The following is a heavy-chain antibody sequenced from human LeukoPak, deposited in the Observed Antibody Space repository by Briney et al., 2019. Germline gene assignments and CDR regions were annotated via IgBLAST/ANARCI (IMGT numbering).Heavy chain of an antibody. V-gene: IGHV3-13*01. D-gene: IGHD1-26*01. CDR2: ISTTGDT. Sequence: GGSLRLSCAASGFTFSSYDMHWVRQATGKGLEWVSAISTTGDTYYPGSVKGRFTISRENAKSSLYLQMNSLRAEDTAVYYCAGGRSGSYFDSWGQGTLVAVS. CDR3: AGGRSGSYFDS. CDR1: GFTFSSYD. J-gene: IGHJ4*02.